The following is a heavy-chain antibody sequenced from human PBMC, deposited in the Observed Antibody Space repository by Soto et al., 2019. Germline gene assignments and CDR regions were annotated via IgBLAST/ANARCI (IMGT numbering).Heavy chain of an antibody. V-gene: IGHV3-30-3*01. CDR2: ISYDGSNK. D-gene: IGHD2-15*01. J-gene: IGHJ4*02. CDR3: ETCVVDPTTLDY. CDR1: GFTFSSYA. Sequence: QVQLVESGGGVVQPGRSLRLSCAASGFTFSSYAMHWVRQAPGKGLEWVAVISYDGSNKYYADSVKGRFTISRDNSKNTLYLQMNSLRAEDTAVYYCETCVVDPTTLDYWGQGTLVTVSS.